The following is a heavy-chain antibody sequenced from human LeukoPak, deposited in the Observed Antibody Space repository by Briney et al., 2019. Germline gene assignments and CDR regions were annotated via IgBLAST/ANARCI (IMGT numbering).Heavy chain of an antibody. D-gene: IGHD2-21*01. CDR2: ISDSGSTI. Sequence: GGSLRLSCGASGFTFSNYEMNWVRQALGMGLEWVSYISDSGSTIYYADSVRGRFTISRDNAKNSLYLQMNSLRAEDTAVYYCARVSYFGSAGFDYWGQGTLVTVSS. V-gene: IGHV3-48*03. CDR1: GFTFSNYE. CDR3: ARVSYFGSAGFDY. J-gene: IGHJ4*02.